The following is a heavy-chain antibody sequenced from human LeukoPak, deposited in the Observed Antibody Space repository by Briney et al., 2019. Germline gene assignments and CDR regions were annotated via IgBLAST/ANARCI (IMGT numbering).Heavy chain of an antibody. D-gene: IGHD3-10*01. V-gene: IGHV3-30*02. Sequence: GGSLRLSCAASGFTFSSYGMHWVRQAPGKGLEWVAFIRYDGSNKYYADSVKGRFTISRDNSKNTLYLQMNSLRAEDTAVYYCAKDREYYYGSGSRAAYDYWGQGTLVTVSS. CDR3: AKDREYYYGSGSRAAYDY. J-gene: IGHJ4*02. CDR1: GFTFSSYG. CDR2: IRYDGSNK.